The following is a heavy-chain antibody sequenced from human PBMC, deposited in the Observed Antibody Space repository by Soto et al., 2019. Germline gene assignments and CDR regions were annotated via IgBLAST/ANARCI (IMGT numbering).Heavy chain of an antibody. CDR1: GGSFSGYY. Sequence: SETLSLTCAVYGGSFSGYYWSWIRQPPGKGLEWIGEINHSGSTNYNPSLKSRVTISVDTSKNQFSLKLSSVTAADTAVYYCARTSTTYYYYGMDVWGKGTTVTVSS. V-gene: IGHV4-34*01. CDR3: ARTSTTYYYYGMDV. J-gene: IGHJ6*04. D-gene: IGHD1-26*01. CDR2: INHSGST.